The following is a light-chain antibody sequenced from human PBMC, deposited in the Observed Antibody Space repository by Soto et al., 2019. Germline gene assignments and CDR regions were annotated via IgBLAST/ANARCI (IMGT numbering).Light chain of an antibody. CDR2: EVS. Sequence: QSALTQPASVSGSPGQSITISCTGTSSDVGSYNLVSWYQQLPGKAPKLIIYEVSKWPSGVSNRFSGSKSGNTASLTISGLQAEDEADYYCCSWAGSNTFYFFGTGTKVTVL. CDR3: CSWAGSNTFYF. V-gene: IGLV2-23*02. CDR1: SSDVGSYNL. J-gene: IGLJ1*01.